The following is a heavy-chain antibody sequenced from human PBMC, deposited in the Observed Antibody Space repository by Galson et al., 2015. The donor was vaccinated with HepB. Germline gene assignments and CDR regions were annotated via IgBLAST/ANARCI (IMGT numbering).Heavy chain of an antibody. CDR1: GFTFSSYA. D-gene: IGHD3-3*01. CDR3: ARDSAPGSFWSGLDVGMDV. Sequence: SLRLSCAASGFTFSSYAMHWVRQAPGKGLEWVAVISYDGSNKYYADSVKGRFTISRDNSKNTLYLQMNSLRAEDTAVYYCARDSAPGSFWSGLDVGMDVWGQGTTVTVSS. J-gene: IGHJ6*02. V-gene: IGHV3-30-3*01. CDR2: ISYDGSNK.